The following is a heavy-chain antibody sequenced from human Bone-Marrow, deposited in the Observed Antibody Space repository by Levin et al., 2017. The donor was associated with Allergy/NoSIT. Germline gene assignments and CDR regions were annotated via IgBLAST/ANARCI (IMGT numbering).Heavy chain of an antibody. CDR2: INHSGST. V-gene: IGHV4-34*01. CDR3: ATYFYDSSGYYYDMGFDY. J-gene: IGHJ4*02. D-gene: IGHD3-22*01. Sequence: GSLRLSCAVYGGSFSGYYWSWIRQPPGKGLEWIGEINHSGSTNYNPSLKSRVTISVDTSKNQFSLKLSSVTAADTAVYYCATYFYDSSGYYYDMGFDYWGQGTLVTVSS. CDR1: GGSFSGYY.